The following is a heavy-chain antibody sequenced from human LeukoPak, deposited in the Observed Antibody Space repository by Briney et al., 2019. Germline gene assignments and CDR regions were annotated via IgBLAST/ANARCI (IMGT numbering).Heavy chain of an antibody. D-gene: IGHD1-14*01. Sequence: GGSLRLSCAASGFTFSGYDRNWIRQPPGKGLEWVAGISPNGGSTYYADSVKGRFTISRDNSKNTVYLQINSLRPEDTAVYFCAKDDRTIQFGNWGQGTLVTVSS. J-gene: IGHJ4*02. V-gene: IGHV3-23*01. CDR3: AKDDRTIQFGN. CDR1: GFTFSGYD. CDR2: ISPNGGST.